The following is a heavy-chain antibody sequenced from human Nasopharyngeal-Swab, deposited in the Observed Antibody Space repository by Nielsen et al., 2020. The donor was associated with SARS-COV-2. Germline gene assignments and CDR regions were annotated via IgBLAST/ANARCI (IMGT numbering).Heavy chain of an antibody. J-gene: IGHJ5*02. Sequence: ASVKVSCKASGYTFTSYGISWVRQAPGQGLEWVGWISAYSGDTSYAQNLQGRVTMTTDPSTGTAHLELRSLRSADTAVYYCARPNYCNGGGCYRSTHNWFDPWGQGTLVTVSP. CDR3: ARPNYCNGGGCYRSTHNWFDP. D-gene: IGHD2-15*01. CDR2: ISAYSGDT. CDR1: GYTFTSYG. V-gene: IGHV1-18*04.